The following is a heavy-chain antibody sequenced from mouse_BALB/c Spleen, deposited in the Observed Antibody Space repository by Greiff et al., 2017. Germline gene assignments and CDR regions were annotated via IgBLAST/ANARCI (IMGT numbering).Heavy chain of an antibody. Sequence: EVQGVESGAELVKPGASVKLSCTASGFNIKDTYMHWVKQRPEQGLEWIGRIDPANGNTKYDPKFQGKATITADTSSNTAYLQLSSLTSEDTAVYYCARGDYYAMDYWGQGTSVTVSS. J-gene: IGHJ4*01. CDR3: ARGDYYAMDY. CDR1: GFNIKDTY. CDR2: IDPANGNT. V-gene: IGHV14-3*02.